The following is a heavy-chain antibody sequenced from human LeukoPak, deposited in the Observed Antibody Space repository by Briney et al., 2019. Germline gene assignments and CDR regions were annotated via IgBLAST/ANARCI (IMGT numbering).Heavy chain of an antibody. V-gene: IGHV4-38-2*01. Sequence: PSETLSLTCDVSGDSISSDYYWGWIRQPPGKGLEWIGSIYHSGSTTYNPSLKSRVTLSADTSKNQFSLKVRSVTAADTAIYYCGRNSSGWFFDYWGQGTLVTVSS. CDR1: GDSISSDYY. CDR2: IYHSGST. D-gene: IGHD6-19*01. J-gene: IGHJ4*02. CDR3: GRNSSGWFFDY.